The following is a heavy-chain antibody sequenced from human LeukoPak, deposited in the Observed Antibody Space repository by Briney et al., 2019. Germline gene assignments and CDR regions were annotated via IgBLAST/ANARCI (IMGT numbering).Heavy chain of an antibody. V-gene: IGHV3-23*01. CDR3: AKVYSSSWYFDY. D-gene: IGHD6-13*01. CDR2: ISGSGGST. CDR1: GFTFSSYA. J-gene: IGHJ4*02. Sequence: GGFLRLSCAASGFTFSSYAMSWVRQAPGKGLEWVSAISGSGGSTYYADSVKGRFTISRDNSKNTLYLQMNSLRAEDTAVYYCAKVYSSSWYFDYWGQGTLVTVSS.